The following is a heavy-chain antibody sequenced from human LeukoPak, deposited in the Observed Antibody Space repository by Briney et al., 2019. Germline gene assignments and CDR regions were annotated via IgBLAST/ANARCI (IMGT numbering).Heavy chain of an antibody. V-gene: IGHV3-53*01. Sequence: GGSLRLSCAASGFTFSSYWMSWVRQAPGKGLECVSVMHSNDDTYYAASVRGRFTISRDNSNNMLYLQMNNLRPEDTAVYYCARGDTSMGDYWGQGTLVTVSS. CDR1: GFTFSSYW. CDR3: ARGDTSMGDY. CDR2: MHSNDDT. J-gene: IGHJ4*02. D-gene: IGHD5-18*01.